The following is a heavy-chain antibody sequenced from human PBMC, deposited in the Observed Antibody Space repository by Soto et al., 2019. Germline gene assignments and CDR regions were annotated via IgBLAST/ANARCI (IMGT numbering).Heavy chain of an antibody. CDR2: ISSGSNTI. Sequence: EVQLVESGGGLVQPGGSLRLSCAASGFTFSTYYMNWVRQAPGKGLEWVSYISSGSNTIYYADSVKGRFTISRDNAKNSLFLQMNSLRDEDTAMYYCASDSHFGYGMEVWGQGTTVTVSS. V-gene: IGHV3-48*02. J-gene: IGHJ6*02. CDR1: GFTFSTYY. CDR3: ASDSHFGYGMEV. D-gene: IGHD3-10*01.